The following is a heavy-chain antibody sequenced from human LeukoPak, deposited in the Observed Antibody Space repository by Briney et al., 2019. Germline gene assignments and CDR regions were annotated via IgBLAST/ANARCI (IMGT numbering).Heavy chain of an antibody. Sequence: PSETLSLTCTVSGGSISSGDYYWSWIRQPPGKGLEWIGYIYYSGSTYYNPSLKSRVTISVDTSKNQFSLKLSSVTAADTAVYYCARDLVRQWLARIDYYYMDVWGKGTTVTVSS. J-gene: IGHJ6*03. CDR1: GGSISSGDYY. CDR2: IYYSGST. V-gene: IGHV4-30-4*01. CDR3: ARDLVRQWLARIDYYYMDV. D-gene: IGHD6-19*01.